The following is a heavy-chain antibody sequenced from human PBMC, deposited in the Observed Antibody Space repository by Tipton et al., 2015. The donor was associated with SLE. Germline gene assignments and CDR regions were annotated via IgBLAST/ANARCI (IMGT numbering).Heavy chain of an antibody. J-gene: IGHJ6*02. V-gene: IGHV1-2*02. D-gene: IGHD4-17*01. CDR3: ASRSYRDYVLHGLDV. CDR2: INVNSGGT. Sequence: QLVQSGAEVKKPGASVKVSCKASGYTFSDYYMHWVRQAPGQGLEWMGWINVNSGGTNYAQKFQGRVTMTRDTSISTAYMELSRLRSDDAAVYYCASRSYRDYVLHGLDVWGQGTTVTVSS. CDR1: GYTFSDYY.